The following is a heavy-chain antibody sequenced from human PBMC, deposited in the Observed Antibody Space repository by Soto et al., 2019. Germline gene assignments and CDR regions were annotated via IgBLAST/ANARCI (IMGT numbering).Heavy chain of an antibody. CDR1: GYTFTSYA. D-gene: IGHD3-9*01. Sequence: ASVKVSCKASGYTFTSYAMHWVRQAPGQRLEWMGWINAGNGNTKYSQKFQGRVTITRDTSASTAYMELSSLRSEDTAVYYCARDAEYYDIFTGVRYYAFDIWGQGTMVTVSS. V-gene: IGHV1-3*01. CDR2: INAGNGNT. CDR3: ARDAEYYDIFTGVRYYAFDI. J-gene: IGHJ3*02.